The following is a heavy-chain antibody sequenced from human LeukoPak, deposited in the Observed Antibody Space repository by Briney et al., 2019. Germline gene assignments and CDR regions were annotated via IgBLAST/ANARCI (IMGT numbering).Heavy chain of an antibody. CDR1: GDSITSGSYS. CDR3: ARSIAVTGKRWLDP. V-gene: IGHV4-61*09. CDR2: IHTNGGT. Sequence: SETLSLTCTVSGDSITSGSYSWSWIRQPAGKGPEWIGHIHTNGGTKYNPSLESRVTISLETSDNQFSLELNSVTATDTAVYYCARSIAVTGKRWLDPWGQGTLVTVSS. J-gene: IGHJ5*02. D-gene: IGHD6-19*01.